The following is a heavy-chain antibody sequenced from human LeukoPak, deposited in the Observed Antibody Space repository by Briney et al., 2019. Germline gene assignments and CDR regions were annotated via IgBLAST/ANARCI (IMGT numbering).Heavy chain of an antibody. Sequence: SETLYLTCTVSGGSISSYYWSWIREPPGKGLEWIGYIYYSVTTNYNPSLKSRVTISVATSNNQFSLKLSSVTAADTAVYYCARGVYIAAAQYAYWGQGTLVSVSS. CDR3: ARGVYIAAAQYAY. CDR2: IYYSVTT. V-gene: IGHV4-59*01. D-gene: IGHD6-13*01. CDR1: GGSISSYY. J-gene: IGHJ4*02.